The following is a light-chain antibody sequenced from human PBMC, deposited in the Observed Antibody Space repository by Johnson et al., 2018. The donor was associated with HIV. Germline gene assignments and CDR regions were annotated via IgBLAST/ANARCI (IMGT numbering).Light chain of an antibody. Sequence: QSVLSQPPSVSAAPGQTVTISCSGSSSNIGNNYVSWYQQLPGTVPKLLIYDNNKRPSGIPDRISGSKSGTSATLGITRLQTGAEANYYCGTWDSSLRAYNYVFGSGTKVTVL. CDR3: GTWDSSLRAYNYV. CDR2: DNN. J-gene: IGLJ1*01. CDR1: SSNIGNNY. V-gene: IGLV1-51*01.